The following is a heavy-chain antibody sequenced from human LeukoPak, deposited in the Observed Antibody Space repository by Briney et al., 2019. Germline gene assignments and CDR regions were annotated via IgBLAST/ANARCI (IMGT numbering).Heavy chain of an antibody. V-gene: IGHV3-48*04. CDR3: ASLSYGGYNSAFDY. CDR2: ISSSSSTI. Sequence: GSLRLSCAASGFTFSSYSMNWVRQAPGKGLEWVSYISSSSSTIYYADSVKGRFTISRGNAKNSLYLQMNSLRAEDTAVYYCASLSYGGYNSAFDYWGQGTLVTVSS. D-gene: IGHD5-12*01. CDR1: GFTFSSYS. J-gene: IGHJ4*02.